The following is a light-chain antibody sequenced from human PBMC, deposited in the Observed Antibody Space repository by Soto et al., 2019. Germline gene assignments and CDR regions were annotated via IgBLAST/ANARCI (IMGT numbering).Light chain of an antibody. V-gene: IGKV4-1*01. CDR1: QSILYSSNNKNY. J-gene: IGKJ1*01. Sequence: DIVMTQSPDSLAVSLGERATINCKSSQSILYSSNNKNYLAWYQQKPRQPPKLLIYWASTRESGVPDRFSGSGSGIDFTLTISSLQAEDVAVYYCQQYYNTLPTFGQGTKVEIK. CDR3: QQYYNTLPT. CDR2: WAS.